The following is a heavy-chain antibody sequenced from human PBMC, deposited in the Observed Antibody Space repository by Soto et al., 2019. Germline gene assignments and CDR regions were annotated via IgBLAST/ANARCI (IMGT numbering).Heavy chain of an antibody. J-gene: IGHJ6*02. CDR2: IYWNDDK. V-gene: IGHV2-5*01. CDR3: AHTYYFDSSGYYYQHHYGMDV. D-gene: IGHD3-22*01. Sequence: ASGPTLVNPTQTLTLTCTFSGFSLSTSGVGVGWIRQPPGKALEWLALIYWNDDKRYSPSLKSRLTITKDTSKNQVVLTMTNLDPVDTATYSCAHTYYFDSSGYYYQHHYGMDVWGRGTTVTVYS. CDR1: GFSLSTSGVG.